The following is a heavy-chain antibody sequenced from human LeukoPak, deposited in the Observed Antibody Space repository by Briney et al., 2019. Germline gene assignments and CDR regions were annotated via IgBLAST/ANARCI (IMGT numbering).Heavy chain of an antibody. V-gene: IGHV3-74*01. Sequence: GGSLRLSCAASGFTVSSNYMSWVRQAPGKGLVWVSRIKPDGSDTNYADSVKGRFTISRDNAKNTVYLQMNSLRAEDTAVYYCARGKYGGYFIDYWGQGTLVTVSS. D-gene: IGHD5-12*01. CDR2: IKPDGSDT. J-gene: IGHJ4*02. CDR3: ARGKYGGYFIDY. CDR1: GFTVSSNY.